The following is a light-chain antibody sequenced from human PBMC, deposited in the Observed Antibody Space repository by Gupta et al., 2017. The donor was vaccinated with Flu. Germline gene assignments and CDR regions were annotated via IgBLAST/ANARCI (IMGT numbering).Light chain of an antibody. J-gene: IGKJ1*01. V-gene: IGKV2-30*01. Sequence: DVVVTQVPLSLPVIPGQPASISCNSSHSLVYSDGITYLNWFQLRPGLSPRRLLYQVSTRDSGVPDRFSGSGSGTDFTLKISRVEAEDVGVYYCMQTTHWPRTFGQGTRVEIK. CDR1: HSLVYSDGITY. CDR2: QVS. CDR3: MQTTHWPRT.